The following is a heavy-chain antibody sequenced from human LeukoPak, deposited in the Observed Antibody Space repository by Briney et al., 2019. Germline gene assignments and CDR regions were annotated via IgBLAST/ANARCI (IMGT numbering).Heavy chain of an antibody. Sequence: PSETLSLTCAVYGGSLSGYYWSWIRQPAGKGLEWIGRIYTSGNTNYNPSLKSRVTISVDTSKNQFSLKLTSVTAADTAVYYCARQNRDIVVVPAKDSNFHYYYYMDVWGKGTTVTISS. D-gene: IGHD2-2*01. CDR1: GGSLSGYY. CDR2: IYTSGNT. CDR3: ARQNRDIVVVPAKDSNFHYYYYMDV. J-gene: IGHJ6*03. V-gene: IGHV4-59*10.